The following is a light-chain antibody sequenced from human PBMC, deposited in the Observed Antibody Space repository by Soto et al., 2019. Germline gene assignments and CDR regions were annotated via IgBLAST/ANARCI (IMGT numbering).Light chain of an antibody. CDR3: QQYNHWPLT. CDR1: QSLNGF. J-gene: IGKJ5*01. Sequence: EIVMTQSPATLSVSPGERATLSCRASQSLNGFLAWYQHKPGQAPRLLMSDASPRATGVPARFSGSGSGTEFTLTISSLQSVDFAVYYCQQYNHWPLTFGQGTRLEIK. CDR2: DAS. V-gene: IGKV3-15*01.